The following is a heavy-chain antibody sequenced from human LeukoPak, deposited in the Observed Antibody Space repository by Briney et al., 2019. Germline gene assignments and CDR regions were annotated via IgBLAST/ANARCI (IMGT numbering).Heavy chain of an antibody. CDR3: VRDGSGYDY. J-gene: IGHJ4*02. D-gene: IGHD6-19*01. Sequence: PGGSLKLSCAASRFTFSNYWMSWVRQPPGKGLEWVANINQGRSEKYYLNSVKGRFTISRDNAKNSLYLQMNSLRADDTAIYYCVRDGSGYDYWGQGTLVTVSS. CDR2: INQGRSEK. CDR1: RFTFSNYW. V-gene: IGHV3-7*05.